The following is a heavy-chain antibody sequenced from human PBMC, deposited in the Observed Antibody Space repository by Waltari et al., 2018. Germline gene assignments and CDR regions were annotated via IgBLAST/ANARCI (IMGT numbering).Heavy chain of an antibody. Sequence: QVQLQQWGAGQLQPSETLSLTCGVSGGSFSGSYWGWIRQPPGKWLEWIGEINHNGNRNYNPSLRIRVTMLIDTSRSQFSLKVNSVTAADTAVYYCVRLEDCSGPGGNCYSGDSFALDVWGQGTTVTVSS. CDR2: INHNGNR. V-gene: IGHV4-34*02. CDR1: GGSFSGSY. D-gene: IGHD2-15*01. J-gene: IGHJ6*02. CDR3: VRLEDCSGPGGNCYSGDSFALDV.